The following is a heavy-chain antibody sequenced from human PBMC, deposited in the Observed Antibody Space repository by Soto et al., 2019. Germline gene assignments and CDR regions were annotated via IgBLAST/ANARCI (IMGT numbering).Heavy chain of an antibody. J-gene: IGHJ4*02. CDR3: ARDLAAGNCDY. V-gene: IGHV1-18*01. CDR1: GYTFTSYG. D-gene: IGHD6-13*01. CDR2: ISANNVNT. Sequence: ASVKVSCKASGYTFTSYGISWVRQAPGQGLEWMGWISANNVNTNYAQKLQGRVTMTTDTSTSTAYMELRSLRSDDTAVYYCARDLAAGNCDYWGQGTLVTVSS.